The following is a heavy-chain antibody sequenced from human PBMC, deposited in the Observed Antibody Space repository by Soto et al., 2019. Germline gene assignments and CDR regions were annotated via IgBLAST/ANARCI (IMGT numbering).Heavy chain of an antibody. CDR1: GGSISSGGYY. D-gene: IGHD6-13*01. CDR3: ARGGIAAAAPPDY. Sequence: QVQLQESSRGLVKPSQTLSLTCTVSGGSISSGGYYWSWIRQHPGKGLEWIGYIYYSGSTYYNPSLKSRVTISVDTSKNQFALKLSSVTAADTAVYYCARGGIAAAAPPDYWGQGTLVTVSS. CDR2: IYYSGST. J-gene: IGHJ4*02. V-gene: IGHV4-31*03.